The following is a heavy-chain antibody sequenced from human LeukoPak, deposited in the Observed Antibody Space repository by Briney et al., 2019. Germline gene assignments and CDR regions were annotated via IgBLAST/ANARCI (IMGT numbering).Heavy chain of an antibody. D-gene: IGHD2-2*01. J-gene: IGHJ4*02. CDR3: ARAPYQLLNDY. V-gene: IGHV4-59*11. CDR1: GGSISSHY. CDR2: IYYSGST. Sequence: SETLSLTCTVSGGSISSHYWSWIRQPPGKGLEWIGYIYYSGSTNCNPSLKSRVTISVDTSKNQFSLKLSSVTAADTAVYYCARAPYQLLNDYWGQGTLVTVSS.